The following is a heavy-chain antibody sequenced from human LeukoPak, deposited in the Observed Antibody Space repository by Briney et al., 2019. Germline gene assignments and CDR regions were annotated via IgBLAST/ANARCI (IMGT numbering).Heavy chain of an antibody. J-gene: IGHJ4*02. CDR3: AYTVAGTSVDY. V-gene: IGHV3-23*01. CDR2: ISGSGSST. Sequence: GGSLRLSCAASGFTFSSYAMSWVRQAPGKGLEWVSAISGSGSSTYYADSVKGRFTISRDNSKNTLYLQMNSLRAEDTAVYYCAYTVAGTSVDYWGQGTLVTVSS. D-gene: IGHD6-19*01. CDR1: GFTFSSYA.